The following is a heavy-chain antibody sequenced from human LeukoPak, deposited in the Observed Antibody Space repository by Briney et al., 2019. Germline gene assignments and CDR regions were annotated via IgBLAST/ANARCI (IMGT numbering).Heavy chain of an antibody. CDR3: AKDRVYYFDSSGYSCDY. V-gene: IGHV3-23*01. Sequence: GGSLRLSCAASGFTFSSYAMTWVRQAPGKGLEWVSSISGSSGSTYYADSVKGRFTISGDNSKSTLYLQMNSLRAEDTAVYYCAKDRVYYFDSSGYSCDYWGQGSLVTVSS. CDR2: ISGSSGST. J-gene: IGHJ4*02. D-gene: IGHD3-22*01. CDR1: GFTFSSYA.